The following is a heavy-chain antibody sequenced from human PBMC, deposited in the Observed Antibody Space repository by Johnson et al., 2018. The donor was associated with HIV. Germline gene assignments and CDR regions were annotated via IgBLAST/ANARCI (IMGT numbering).Heavy chain of an antibody. V-gene: IGHV3-53*01. D-gene: IGHD3-22*01. Sequence: MLLVESGGGLIQPGGSLRLSCAASGFSISSNYMSWVRQPPGKGLEWVSVFYSGSNTYYADSVKGRFTISRDNSRSTVYLHMINLRADDTALYYCAREISRYYYDYAAFDLWGQGTTVTVSS. CDR2: FYSGSNT. CDR1: GFSISSNY. J-gene: IGHJ3*01. CDR3: AREISRYYYDYAAFDL.